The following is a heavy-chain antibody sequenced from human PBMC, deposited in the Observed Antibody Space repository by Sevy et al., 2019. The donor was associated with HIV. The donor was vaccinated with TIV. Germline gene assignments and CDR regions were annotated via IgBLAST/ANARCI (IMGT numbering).Heavy chain of an antibody. V-gene: IGHV4-38-2*01. CDR3: ARALLRGAYYFDF. J-gene: IGHJ4*02. CDR1: GYAISSAFY. CDR2: ISQTEHT. Sequence: SETLSISCAVSGYAISSAFYWAWIRQSPGKGLEWIASISQTEHTYYNPSLLSRVTMSVDTSKNQFSLRLTSVTAADTARYYCARALLRGAYYFDFWGQGTLVTVSS. D-gene: IGHD2-21*01.